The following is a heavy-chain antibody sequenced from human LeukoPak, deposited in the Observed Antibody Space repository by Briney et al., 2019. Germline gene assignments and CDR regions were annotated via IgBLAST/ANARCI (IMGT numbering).Heavy chain of an antibody. CDR1: GGTFSSYA. V-gene: IGHV1-69*05. Sequence: SVKVSCKASGGTFSSYAISWVRQAPGQGLEWMGGIIPIFGTANYAQKFQGRVTITTDESTGTAYMELSSLRSEDTAVYYCARRVREGSSNYYYYYMDVWGKGTTVTVSS. D-gene: IGHD6-6*01. CDR2: IIPIFGTA. J-gene: IGHJ6*03. CDR3: ARRVREGSSNYYYYYMDV.